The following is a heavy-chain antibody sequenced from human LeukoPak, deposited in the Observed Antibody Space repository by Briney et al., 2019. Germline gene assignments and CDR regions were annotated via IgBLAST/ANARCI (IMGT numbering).Heavy chain of an antibody. CDR1: GFTFSSYG. D-gene: IGHD5-18*01. J-gene: IGHJ3*02. CDR2: ISYDGSNK. CDR3: AKLGHSYGYVDAFDI. Sequence: PGRSLRLSCAASGFTFSSYGMHWVRQAPGKGLEWVAVISYDGSNKYYADSVKGRFTISRDNSKNTLYLQMNSLRAEDTAVYYYAKLGHSYGYVDAFDIWGQGTMVTVSS. V-gene: IGHV3-30*18.